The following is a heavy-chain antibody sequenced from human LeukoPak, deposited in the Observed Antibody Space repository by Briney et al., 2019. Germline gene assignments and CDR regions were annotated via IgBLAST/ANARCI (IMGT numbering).Heavy chain of an antibody. Sequence: GGSLRLSCAASGFTFSNYAMSWVRQAPGKGLEWVSGISGRGGSTSYADSVTGGRTISSDNSKNTLYLQMDSLRSEDTAVYYCAKVGIRISLIVVVVTTADDWCYDLWGRGTLVTVSS. CDR1: GFTFSNYA. J-gene: IGHJ2*01. CDR3: AKVGIRISLIVVVVTTADDWCYDL. V-gene: IGHV3-23*01. CDR2: ISGRGGST. D-gene: IGHD3-22*01.